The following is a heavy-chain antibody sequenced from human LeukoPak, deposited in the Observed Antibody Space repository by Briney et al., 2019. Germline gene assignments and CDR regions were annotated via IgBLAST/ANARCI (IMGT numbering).Heavy chain of an antibody. CDR2: IYPVDSDT. CDR3: ARQAGRGDAFDI. CDR1: GSSFSSYL. V-gene: IGHV5-51*01. Sequence: RGEPLKFSGKGSGSSFSSYLIGGVRQTPGKGLEWMGIIYPVDSDTRYSPSSQGQVSISVEKSISTAYLQWSSLKASEMAMYYCARQAGRGDAFDIWGKGTMVTVSS. D-gene: IGHD3-10*01. J-gene: IGHJ3*02.